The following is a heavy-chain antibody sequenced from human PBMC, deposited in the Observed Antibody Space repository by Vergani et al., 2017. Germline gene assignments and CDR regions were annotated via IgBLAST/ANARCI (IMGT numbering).Heavy chain of an antibody. CDR3: ARHSTVEWLVKLGWIDP. CDR2: IYYSGST. D-gene: IGHD6-19*01. V-gene: IGHV4-39*01. J-gene: IGHJ5*02. Sequence: QLQLQESGPGLVKTSATLSLTCSVSGASIRSSNYYWGWIRQPPGKGLEWIASIYYSGSTYYNPSLKSRVTISVDTSKNQFSLKLSSLTAADTAVYFCARHSTVEWLVKLGWIDPWGQGSLVTVSS. CDR1: GASIRSSNYY.